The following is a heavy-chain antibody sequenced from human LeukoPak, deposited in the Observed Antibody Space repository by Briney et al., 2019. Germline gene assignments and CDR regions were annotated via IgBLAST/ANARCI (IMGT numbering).Heavy chain of an antibody. D-gene: IGHD1-26*01. CDR2: IIPILGIA. CDR3: ARGGGSYVFFDY. J-gene: IGHJ4*02. Sequence: ASVKVSCKVSGGTFSSYAISWVRQAPGQGLEWMGRIIPILGIANYAQKFQGRVTITADKSTSTAYMELSSLRSEDTAVYYCARGGGSYVFFDYWGQGTLVTVSS. CDR1: GGTFSSYA. V-gene: IGHV1-69*04.